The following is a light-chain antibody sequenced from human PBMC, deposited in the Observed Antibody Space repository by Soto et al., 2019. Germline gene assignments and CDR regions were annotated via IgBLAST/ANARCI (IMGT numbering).Light chain of an antibody. J-gene: IGKJ1*01. CDR2: KAS. CDR3: QQYNSYSRT. CDR1: QSISSW. Sequence: DIQMTQSPSTLAASVGDRVTITCRASQSISSWLAWYQQKPGKAPNLLIYKASNLQSGVPSRFSGRGSGTDFILIISSLQPDDFATYYCQQYNSYSRTFGQGTKVEIK. V-gene: IGKV1-5*03.